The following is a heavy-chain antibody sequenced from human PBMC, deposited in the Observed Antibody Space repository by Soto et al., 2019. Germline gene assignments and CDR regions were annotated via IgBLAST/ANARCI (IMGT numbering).Heavy chain of an antibody. CDR1: AGSINNHY. CDR2: IYYNGNT. V-gene: IGHV4-59*11. CDR3: TRANWYSDY. D-gene: IGHD7-27*01. J-gene: IGHJ4*02. Sequence: QVQLQESGPGLVKPSETLSLTCTVSAGSINNHYWSWLRQPPGKGLEWIGYIYYNGNTNYNPPLKSRVNMSVDTSKNQISLKLSAVTAADTAVYYCTRANWYSDYWGQGTLVTVSS.